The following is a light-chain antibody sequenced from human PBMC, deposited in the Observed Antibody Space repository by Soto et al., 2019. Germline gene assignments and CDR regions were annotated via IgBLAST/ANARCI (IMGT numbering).Light chain of an antibody. Sequence: EIVMTQSPGTLSLSPGERATLSCRASQSVSSSYLAWYQQKPGQALRLLIYGASSRATGIPARFSGSGSGTDFTLPSSRLEPEDFAVYYCQQYGSSPPLTYGGGTKVEIK. CDR2: GAS. CDR1: QSVSSSY. J-gene: IGKJ4*01. V-gene: IGKV3-20*01. CDR3: QQYGSSPPLT.